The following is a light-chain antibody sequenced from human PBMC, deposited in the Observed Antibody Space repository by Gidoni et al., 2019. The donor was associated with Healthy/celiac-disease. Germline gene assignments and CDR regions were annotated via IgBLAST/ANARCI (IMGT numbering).Light chain of an antibody. CDR3: QQRGNWGT. J-gene: IGKJ4*01. V-gene: IGKV3-11*01. Sequence: DIVLTQSPATLSLSPGERATLSCRASQSVSSYLAWYQQKPCQAPRLLIYDASNRATGIPARFSGSGSGTDFTLTISSLEPEDFAVYYCQQRGNWGTFGGGTKVESK. CDR1: QSVSSY. CDR2: DAS.